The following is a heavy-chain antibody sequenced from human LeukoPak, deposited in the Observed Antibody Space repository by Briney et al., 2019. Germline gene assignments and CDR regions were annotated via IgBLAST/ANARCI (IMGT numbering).Heavy chain of an antibody. CDR3: ATGANLFQY. D-gene: IGHD4/OR15-4a*01. CDR1: GFTFSTYD. V-gene: IGHV3-13*04. Sequence: PGGSLRLSCVASGFTFSTYDMHWVRQAAGDRLEWVSSIHTADDTYYPDSVKGRFTISRDNAKNAVYLQMNNLRGEDTAVYYCATGANLFQYWGQGTLVTVSS. J-gene: IGHJ4*02. CDR2: IHTADDT.